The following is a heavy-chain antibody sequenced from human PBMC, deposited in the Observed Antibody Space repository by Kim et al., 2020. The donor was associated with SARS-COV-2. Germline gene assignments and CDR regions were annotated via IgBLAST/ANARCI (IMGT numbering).Heavy chain of an antibody. J-gene: IGHJ6*03. V-gene: IGHV3-30*04. Sequence: GGSLRLSCAASGFTFSSYAMHWVRQAPGKGLEWVSVITYDGSNKYYADSVKGRFTISRDNAKNTLYLQMNSLRAEDTAVYYCARGDVLRYIDAYYFVDVWGARGTLTVS. CDR3: ARGDVLRYIDAYYFVDV. CDR2: ITYDGSNK. D-gene: IGHD3-9*01. CDR1: GFTFSSYA.